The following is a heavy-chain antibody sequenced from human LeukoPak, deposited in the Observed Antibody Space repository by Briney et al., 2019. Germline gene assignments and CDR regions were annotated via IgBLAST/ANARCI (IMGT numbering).Heavy chain of an antibody. Sequence: SETLSLTCTVSGVSISSYYWSWIRQPPGKGLEWIGYIYYSGSTNYNPSLKSRVTISVDTSKNQFSLKLSSVTAADTAVYYCARGHRQYYYYMDVWGKGTMVTVSS. V-gene: IGHV4-59*01. D-gene: IGHD3-16*02. CDR1: GVSISSYY. CDR3: ARGHRQYYYYMDV. CDR2: IYYSGST. J-gene: IGHJ6*03.